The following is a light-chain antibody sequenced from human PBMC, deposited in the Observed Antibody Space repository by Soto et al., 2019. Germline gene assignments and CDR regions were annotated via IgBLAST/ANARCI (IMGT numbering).Light chain of an antibody. J-gene: IGKJ5*01. CDR1: QSLSSNF. V-gene: IGKV3-20*01. CDR2: DSS. CDR3: QQYGSSYT. Sequence: EIVLTQSPATLSLSPGERATLSFRASQSLSSNFLAWYQQKPGQPPRLLIYDSSTRATGFPDRFSGSGSGTDFTLTIIRLEPEDFAVYYCQQYGSSYTFGQGTRLEIK.